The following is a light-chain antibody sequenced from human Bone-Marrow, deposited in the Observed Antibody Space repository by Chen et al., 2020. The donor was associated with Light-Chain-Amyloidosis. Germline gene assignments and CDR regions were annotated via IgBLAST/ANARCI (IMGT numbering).Light chain of an antibody. Sequence: SYVLTQPSSVSVAPGQTATIACGGNNIGSTSVHWYQQPPGQAPLLVVYDSDRPSGIPERLSGSNSGNTATLTISRVEAGDEADYYCQVWDRSSDRPVFGGGTKLTVL. CDR1: NIGSTS. V-gene: IGLV3-21*02. CDR2: DS. CDR3: QVWDRSSDRPV. J-gene: IGLJ3*02.